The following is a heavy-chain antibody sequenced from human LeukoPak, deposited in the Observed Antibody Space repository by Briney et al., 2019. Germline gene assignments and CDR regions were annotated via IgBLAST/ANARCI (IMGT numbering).Heavy chain of an antibody. J-gene: IGHJ4*02. Sequence: SETLSLTCAVYGGSFSGYYWSWIRQPPGKGLEWIGYIYYSGSTNYNPSLKSRVTISVDTSKNQFSLKLSSVTAADTAVYYCARHWGALRGYFDYWGQGTLVTVSS. D-gene: IGHD3-16*01. V-gene: IGHV4-59*08. CDR3: ARHWGALRGYFDY. CDR2: IYYSGST. CDR1: GGSFSGYY.